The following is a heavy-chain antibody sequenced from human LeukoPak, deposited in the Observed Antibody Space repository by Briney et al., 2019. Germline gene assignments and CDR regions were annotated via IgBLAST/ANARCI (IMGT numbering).Heavy chain of an antibody. D-gene: IGHD3-22*01. CDR1: GFTFSSYA. Sequence: GALRLSCAASGFTFSSYAMSWVRQAPGKGLEWVSAISGSGGSTYYADSVKGRFTISRDNSKNSLFLQMNSLRAEDTAVYYCAGPYYFDSSGYYPALGCWGQGTLVTVSS. J-gene: IGHJ4*02. V-gene: IGHV3-23*01. CDR3: AGPYYFDSSGYYPALGC. CDR2: ISGSGGST.